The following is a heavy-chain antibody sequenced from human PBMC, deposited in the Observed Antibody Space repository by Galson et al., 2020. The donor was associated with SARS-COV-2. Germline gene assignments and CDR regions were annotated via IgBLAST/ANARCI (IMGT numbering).Heavy chain of an antibody. J-gene: IGHJ4*02. CDR2: LFSSVTT. CDR3: ARGRFYDSTGYSTSYYFDS. CDR1: RVPAILDVTY. V-gene: IGHV4-31*03. D-gene: IGHD3-22*01. Sequence: SHPLLLTCTVSRVPAILDVTYWTWLGDHPGTGLECIRPLFSSVTTYYSPSLKSRVTISVDTSQNQFSLRLSSVTAADTAVYYGARGRFYDSTGYSTSYYFDSWGQGTLVTVSS.